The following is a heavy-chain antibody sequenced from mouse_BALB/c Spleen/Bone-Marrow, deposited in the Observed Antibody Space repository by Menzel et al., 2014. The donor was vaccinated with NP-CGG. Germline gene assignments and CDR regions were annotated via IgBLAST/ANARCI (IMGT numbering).Heavy chain of an antibody. J-gene: IGHJ3*01. CDR1: GYVFTDYW. Sequence: VQLQQSGAELVRPGSSVKISCKASGYVFTDYWMNWLRQRPGQGLEWIGQIFPVNADTNYKANFKDKVTLTAEKSSTTAYMQLNSLTSEDSAVYFCARFATGSFAYWGQGTLVTVSA. D-gene: IGHD1-1*01. CDR3: ARFATGSFAY. V-gene: IGHV1-80*01. CDR2: IFPVNADT.